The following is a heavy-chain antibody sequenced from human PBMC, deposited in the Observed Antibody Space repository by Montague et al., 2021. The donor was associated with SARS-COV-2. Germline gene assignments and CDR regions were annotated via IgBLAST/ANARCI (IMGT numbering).Heavy chain of an antibody. CDR3: ARGVDTGVVTVTGGFDS. Sequence: TLSLTCTVSGGSISRGYYYWSWTRLPAGKGLEWIGRIYRSGSPNYNPSLESRAALSVDTSRNQFSMKLTSVTAADTAMYYCARGVDTGVVTVTGGFDSWGQGTLVVVSS. V-gene: IGHV4-61*02. CDR1: GGSISRGYYY. CDR2: IYRSGSP. J-gene: IGHJ4*02. D-gene: IGHD5-18*01.